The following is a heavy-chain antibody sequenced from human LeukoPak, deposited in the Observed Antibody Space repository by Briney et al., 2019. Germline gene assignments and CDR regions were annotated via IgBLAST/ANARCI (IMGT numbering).Heavy chain of an antibody. J-gene: IGHJ4*02. D-gene: IGHD2-15*01. Sequence: SGGSLRLSCAASGFTVSSNYMSWVRQAPGKGLEWVSVIYSGGSTYYADSVKGRFTISRDNSKNTLYLQMNSLRAEDTAVYYCARPPPYCSGGSCYHDYWGQGTLVTVSS. CDR1: GFTVSSNY. V-gene: IGHV3-53*01. CDR3: ARPPPYCSGGSCYHDY. CDR2: IYSGGST.